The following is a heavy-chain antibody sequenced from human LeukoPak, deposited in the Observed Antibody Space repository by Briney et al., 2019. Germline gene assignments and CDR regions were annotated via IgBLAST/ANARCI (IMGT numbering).Heavy chain of an antibody. J-gene: IGHJ4*02. Sequence: PGRSLRLSCAASGFTFSSYGMHWVRQAPGKGLEWVAVISYDGSNKYYADSVKGRFTISRDNSKNTLYLQMNSLRAEDTAVYYCAKYWGDSESIAVALGYFDYWGQGTLVTVSS. D-gene: IGHD6-19*01. CDR1: GFTFSSYG. CDR2: ISYDGSNK. V-gene: IGHV3-30*18. CDR3: AKYWGDSESIAVALGYFDY.